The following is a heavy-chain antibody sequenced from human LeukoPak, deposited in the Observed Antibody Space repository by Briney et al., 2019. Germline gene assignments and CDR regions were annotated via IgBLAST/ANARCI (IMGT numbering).Heavy chain of an antibody. Sequence: SETLSLTCTVSGASISSHYWSWIRPPPGKGLEWIGYVYYSGSTNYNPSLKSRVTISVDTSKNQFSLKLRSVTAADTVVYYCARHVSGDYGWLGVWGQGTTVTVSS. V-gene: IGHV4-59*08. D-gene: IGHD4-17*01. CDR3: ARHVSGDYGWLGV. J-gene: IGHJ6*02. CDR1: GASISSHY. CDR2: VYYSGST.